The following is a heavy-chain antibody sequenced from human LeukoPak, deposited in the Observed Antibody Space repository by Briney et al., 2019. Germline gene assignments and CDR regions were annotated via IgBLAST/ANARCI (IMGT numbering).Heavy chain of an antibody. CDR1: GGSFSGYY. CDR3: VRDRNSNLRLGF. CDR2: INHSGST. Sequence: SETLSLTCAVYGGSFSGYYWSWIRQPPGKGLEWIGEINHSGSTNYNPSLKSRVTISVDNSKNQFSLRLSSVTAADTAVYYCVRDRNSNLRLGFWGQGTLVTVSS. V-gene: IGHV4-34*01. J-gene: IGHJ4*02. D-gene: IGHD5-12*01.